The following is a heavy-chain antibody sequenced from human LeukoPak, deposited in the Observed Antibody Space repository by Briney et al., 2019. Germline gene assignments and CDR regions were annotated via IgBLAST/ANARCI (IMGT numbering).Heavy chain of an antibody. Sequence: PGGSLRLSCAVSGFTVSTYWMHWVRQAPGKGLEWVAVIWYDGSNKYYADSVKGRFTISRDNSKNTLYLQMNSLRAEDTAVYYCARDNGFGEFNDYGMDVWGQGTTVTVSS. J-gene: IGHJ6*02. D-gene: IGHD3-10*01. V-gene: IGHV3-33*08. CDR1: GFTVSTYW. CDR2: IWYDGSNK. CDR3: ARDNGFGEFNDYGMDV.